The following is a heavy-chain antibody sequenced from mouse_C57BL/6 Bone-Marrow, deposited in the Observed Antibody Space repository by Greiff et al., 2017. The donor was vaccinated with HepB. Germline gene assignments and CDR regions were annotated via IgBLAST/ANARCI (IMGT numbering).Heavy chain of an antibody. CDR2: IWSGGST. D-gene: IGHD1-1*01. J-gene: IGHJ4*01. CDR3: ARKGDYYGSSYYYAMDY. CDR1: GFSLTSYG. V-gene: IGHV2-2*01. Sequence: QVQLQQSGPGLVQPSQSLSITSTVSGFSLTSYGVHWVRQSPGKGLEWLGVIWSGGSTDYNAAFISRLSISKDNSKSQVFFKMNSLQADDTAIYYCARKGDYYGSSYYYAMDYWGQGTSVTVSS.